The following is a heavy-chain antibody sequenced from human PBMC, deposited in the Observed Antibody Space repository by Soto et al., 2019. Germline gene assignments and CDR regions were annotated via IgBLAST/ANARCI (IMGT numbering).Heavy chain of an antibody. CDR1: GFSFSTHA. J-gene: IGHJ4*02. CDR3: ARQEIVIGVVVVAATVFDY. Sequence: GGSLRLSCAASGFSFSTHAMTWVRQAPGKGLEWVSSISPDGNYIYYADSVKGRFTVSRDNAKDSLYLQMNSLRAEETAVYYCARQEIVIGVVVVAATVFDYWGQGTLVTVSS. CDR2: ISPDGNYI. D-gene: IGHD2-15*01. V-gene: IGHV3-21*01.